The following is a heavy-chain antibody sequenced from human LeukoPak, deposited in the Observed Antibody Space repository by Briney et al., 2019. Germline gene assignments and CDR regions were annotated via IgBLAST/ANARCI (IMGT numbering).Heavy chain of an antibody. V-gene: IGHV7-4-1*02. D-gene: IGHD6-13*01. CDR1: GYTFTSYA. Sequence: GASVKVSCKASGYTFTSYAMNWVRQAPGQGLEWMGWINTNTGNPTYAQGFTGRFVFSLDTSVSTAYLQISSLKAEDTAVYYCARANSDSSSWYNSVGPQQGSDYWGQGTLVTVSS. CDR2: INTNTGNP. J-gene: IGHJ4*02. CDR3: ARANSDSSSWYNSVGPQQGSDY.